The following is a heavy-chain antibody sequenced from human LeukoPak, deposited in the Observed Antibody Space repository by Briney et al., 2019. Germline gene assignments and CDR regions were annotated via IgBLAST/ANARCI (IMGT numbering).Heavy chain of an antibody. J-gene: IGHJ4*02. V-gene: IGHV1-2*02. D-gene: IGHD4-17*01. CDR2: INPNSGGT. Sequence: ASVKVSCKASGYTFTGYYMYWVRQAPGQGLEWMGWINPNSGGTNYAQKFQGRVTMTEDTSTDTAYMELSSLRSEDTAVYYCATDRQVSRNDYGDYLFFAASYWGQGTLVTVSS. CDR3: ATDRQVSRNDYGDYLFFAASY. CDR1: GYTFTGYY.